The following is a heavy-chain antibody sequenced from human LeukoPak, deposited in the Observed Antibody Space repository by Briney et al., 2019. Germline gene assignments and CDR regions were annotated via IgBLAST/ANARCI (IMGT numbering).Heavy chain of an antibody. V-gene: IGHV1-18*01. D-gene: IGHD1-26*01. J-gene: IGHJ4*02. CDR3: ARVVTGSYYTDY. Sequence: ASVKVSCKASGYTFTSYSFGWVRQAPGQGLEWLGWISAYNGNTNYAQKIQGRVTMTTDTSTSTTYMELRSLKSDDTAVYYCARVVTGSYYTDYWGQGTLVTVSS. CDR2: ISAYNGNT. CDR1: GYTFTSYS.